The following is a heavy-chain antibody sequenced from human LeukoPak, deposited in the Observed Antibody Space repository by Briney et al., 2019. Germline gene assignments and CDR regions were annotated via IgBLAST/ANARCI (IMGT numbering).Heavy chain of an antibody. V-gene: IGHV3-11*05. Sequence: GGSLRLSCAASGFTFSDYYMSWIRQAPGKGLGWVSYISSSSSYTNYADSVKGRFTISRDNAKSSLYLQMNSLRAEDTAVYYCARVRPQWGEDYWGQGTLVTVSS. CDR2: ISSSSSYT. J-gene: IGHJ4*02. CDR1: GFTFSDYY. D-gene: IGHD1-14*01. CDR3: ARVRPQWGEDY.